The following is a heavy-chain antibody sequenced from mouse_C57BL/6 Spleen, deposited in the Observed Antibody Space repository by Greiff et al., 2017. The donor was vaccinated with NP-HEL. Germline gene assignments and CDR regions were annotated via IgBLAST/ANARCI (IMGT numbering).Heavy chain of an antibody. CDR3: ARRSDPDWYFDV. V-gene: IGHV1-26*01. CDR1: GYTFTDYY. Sequence: EVQLQQSGPELVKPGASVKISCKASGYTFTDYYMNWVKQSHGKSLEWIGDINPNNGGTSYNQKFKGKATLTVDKSSSTAYMELRSLTSEDSAVYYCARRSDPDWYFDVWGTGTTVTVSS. J-gene: IGHJ1*03. CDR2: INPNNGGT.